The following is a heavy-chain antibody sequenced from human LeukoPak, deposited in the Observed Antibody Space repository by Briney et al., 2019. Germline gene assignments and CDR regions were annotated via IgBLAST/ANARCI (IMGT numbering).Heavy chain of an antibody. CDR3: AKDAAGPGY. Sequence: PGGSLRLSCVVSGLTFSSCSMSWVRQAPGKGLEWVSGISASGGDTWYPDSVKGRFTISRDNSKNTLFLQMNSLRVEDTAIYYCAKDAAGPGYWGQGTRVTVSS. V-gene: IGHV3-23*01. CDR2: ISASGGDT. J-gene: IGHJ4*02. CDR1: GLTFSSCS. D-gene: IGHD6-13*01.